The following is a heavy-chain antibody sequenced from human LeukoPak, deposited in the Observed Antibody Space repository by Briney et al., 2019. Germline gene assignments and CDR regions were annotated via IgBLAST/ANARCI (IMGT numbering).Heavy chain of an antibody. D-gene: IGHD2-2*01. V-gene: IGHV1-24*01. CDR2: FDPEDGET. Sequence: ASVKVSCKVSGYTLTELSMHWVRQAPGKGLEWMGGFDPEDGETIYAQKFQGRVTMTEDTSTDTAYMELSSLRSEDTAVYYCATGVLRVVPAAYFDYWGQGTLVTVSS. CDR1: GYTLTELS. J-gene: IGHJ4*02. CDR3: ATGVLRVVPAAYFDY.